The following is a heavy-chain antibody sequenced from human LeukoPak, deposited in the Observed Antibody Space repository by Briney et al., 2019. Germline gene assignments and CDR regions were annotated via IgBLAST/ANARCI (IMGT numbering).Heavy chain of an antibody. CDR2: INPNSGGT. CDR3: ARLYCSGGSCRDY. Sequence: GASVKVSCKASGYTFTGYYMHWVRQAPGQGLEWMGRINPNSGGTNYAQKFQGRVTMTRDTSISTAYMELSRLRSDDTAVYYCARLYCSGGSCRDYWGQGTLVTVSS. V-gene: IGHV1-2*06. J-gene: IGHJ4*02. CDR1: GYTFTGYY. D-gene: IGHD2-15*01.